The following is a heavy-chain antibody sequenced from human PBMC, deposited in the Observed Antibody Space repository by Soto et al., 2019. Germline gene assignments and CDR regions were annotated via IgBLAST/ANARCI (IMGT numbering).Heavy chain of an antibody. J-gene: IGHJ5*02. CDR2: IIPIFGTA. V-gene: IGHV1-69*13. CDR3: ARDQRWEQLLRYWFDP. Sequence: SVKVSCKASGGTFSSYAISWVRQAPGQGLEWMGGIIPIFGTANYAQKFQGRVTITADESTSTAYMELSSLRSEDTAVYYCARDQRWEQLLRYWFDPSGQATLVTVSS. CDR1: GGTFSSYA. D-gene: IGHD2-15*01.